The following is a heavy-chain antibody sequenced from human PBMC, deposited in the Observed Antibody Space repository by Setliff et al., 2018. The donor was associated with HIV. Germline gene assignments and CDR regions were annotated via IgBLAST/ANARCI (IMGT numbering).Heavy chain of an antibody. J-gene: IGHJ5*02. CDR1: GGSISSGDYY. D-gene: IGHD4-17*01. CDR2: IYNSGST. V-gene: IGHV4-30-4*08. CDR3: ARHLLLTTVTTRWFDP. Sequence: ASETLSLTCTVSGGSISSGDYYWTWIRQPPGKGLEWIGYIYNSGSTYYEPSLRGRVTMSIDRSKNQFSLKLSSVTAADTAVYYCARHLLLTTVTTRWFDPWGQGTLVTVSS.